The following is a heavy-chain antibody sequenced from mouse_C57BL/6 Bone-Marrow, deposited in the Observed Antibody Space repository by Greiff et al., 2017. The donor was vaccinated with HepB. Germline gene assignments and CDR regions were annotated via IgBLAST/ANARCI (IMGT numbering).Heavy chain of an antibody. D-gene: IGHD4-1*01. CDR3: ARFGLLAGPFAY. CDR2: INPNNGGT. J-gene: IGHJ3*01. CDR1: GYTFTDYN. V-gene: IGHV1-18*01. Sequence: EVQLQQSGPELVKPGASVKIPCKASGYTFTDYNMDWVKQSHGKSLEWIGDINPNNGGTIYNQKFKGKATLTVDKSSSTAYMELRSLTSEDTAVYYCARFGLLAGPFAYWGQGTLVTVSA.